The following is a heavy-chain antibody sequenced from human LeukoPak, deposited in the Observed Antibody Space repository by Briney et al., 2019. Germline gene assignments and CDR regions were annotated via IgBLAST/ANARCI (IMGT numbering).Heavy chain of an antibody. J-gene: IGHJ3*02. D-gene: IGHD3-22*01. CDR2: ISGSGGST. Sequence: GGSLRLSCAASGFTFSSYAMSWVRQAPGKGLEWVSAISGSGGSTYYADSVKGRFTISRDNSKNTLYLQTNSLRAEDTAVYYCAKSITMIVVVNAFDIWGQGTMVTVSS. V-gene: IGHV3-23*01. CDR3: AKSITMIVVVNAFDI. CDR1: GFTFSSYA.